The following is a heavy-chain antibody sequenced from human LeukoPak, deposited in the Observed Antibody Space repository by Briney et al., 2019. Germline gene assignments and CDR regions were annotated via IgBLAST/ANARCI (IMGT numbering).Heavy chain of an antibody. V-gene: IGHV1-69*06. CDR3: ARSAVGQPEDY. D-gene: IGHD6-19*01. CDR1: GGTFSSYA. Sequence: ASVKVSCKASGGTFSSYAISWVRQAPGQGLEWMGGIIPIFGTANYAQKFQGRVTITADKSTSTAYMELSSLRSEDTAVYDCARSAVGQPEDYWGQGTLVTVSS. J-gene: IGHJ4*02. CDR2: IIPIFGTA.